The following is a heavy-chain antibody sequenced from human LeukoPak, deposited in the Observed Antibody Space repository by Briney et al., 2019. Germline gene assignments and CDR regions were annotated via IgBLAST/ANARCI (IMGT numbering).Heavy chain of an antibody. J-gene: IGHJ4*02. CDR2: IYSGGST. V-gene: IGHV3-66*01. CDR1: GFTVSSNY. CDR3: ARETDAFDY. Sequence: GGSLSLSCAASGFTVSSNYMSCVRQAPGKGLEWVSVIYSGGSTYYADSVKGRFTISRDNSKNTLYLQMNSLRAEDTAVYYCARETDAFDYWGQGTLVTVSS.